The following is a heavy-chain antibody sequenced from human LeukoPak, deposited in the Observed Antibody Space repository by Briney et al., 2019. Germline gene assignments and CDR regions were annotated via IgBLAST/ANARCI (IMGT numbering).Heavy chain of an antibody. V-gene: IGHV1-18*01. CDR2: SSAYNGNT. CDR1: GYTFTSCG. CDR3: ARESAFRLLGSRY. Sequence: SEKVSCKASGYTFTSCGISWVRQAPGQGLEWMVLSSAYNGNTNYPQKRQGRVTMTTDTSTSTAYMELRSLRSDDTAVYYCARESAFRLLGSRYWRQGTLVTVSS. D-gene: IGHD3-22*01. J-gene: IGHJ4*02.